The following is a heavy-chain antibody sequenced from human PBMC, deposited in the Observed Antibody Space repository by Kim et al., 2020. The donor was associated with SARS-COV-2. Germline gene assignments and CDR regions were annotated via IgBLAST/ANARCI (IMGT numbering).Heavy chain of an antibody. CDR2: ISGSGGST. D-gene: IGHD6-19*01. CDR3: AKDPYSSGWYRFAYYYYGMDV. V-gene: IGHV3-23*01. CDR1: GFTFSSYA. J-gene: IGHJ6*02. Sequence: GGSLRLSCAASGFTFSSYAMSWVRQAPGKGLEWVSAISGSGGSTYYADSVKGRFTISRDNSKNTLYLQMNSLRAEDTAVYYCAKDPYSSGWYRFAYYYYGMDVWGQGTTVTVSS.